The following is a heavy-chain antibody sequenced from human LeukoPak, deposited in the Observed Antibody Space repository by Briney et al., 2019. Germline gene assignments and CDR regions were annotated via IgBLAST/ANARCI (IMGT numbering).Heavy chain of an antibody. J-gene: IGHJ5*02. CDR3: ARGTTPLDNWFDP. CDR1: GGSFSSSSYS. Sequence: PSETLSLTCTVSGGSFSSSSYSWGWVRQPPGKGLKWIGYIYYSGSTNYNPSLKSRVTISVDTSKNQFSLKLSSVTAADTAVYYCARGTTPLDNWFDPWGQGTLVTVSS. V-gene: IGHV4-61*01. CDR2: IYYSGST. D-gene: IGHD2/OR15-2a*01.